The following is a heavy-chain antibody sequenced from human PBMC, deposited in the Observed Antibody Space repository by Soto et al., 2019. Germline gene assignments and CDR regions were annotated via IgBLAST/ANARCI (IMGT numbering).Heavy chain of an antibody. CDR1: GGSFSGYY. J-gene: IGHJ4*02. Sequence: PSETLSLTCAVYGGSFSGYYWSWIRQPPGKGLEWIGEINHSGSTNYNPSLKSRVTISVDTSKNQFSLKLSSVTAADTAVYYCASHSGSYYFEYWGKGTLVTVSS. V-gene: IGHV4-34*01. CDR2: INHSGST. CDR3: ASHSGSYYFEY. D-gene: IGHD3-10*01.